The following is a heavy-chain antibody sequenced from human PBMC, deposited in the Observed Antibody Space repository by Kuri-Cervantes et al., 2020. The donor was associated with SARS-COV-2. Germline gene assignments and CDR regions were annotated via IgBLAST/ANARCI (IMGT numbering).Heavy chain of an antibody. D-gene: IGHD3-22*01. CDR1: GFTFSNAW. J-gene: IGHJ4*02. V-gene: IGHV3-15*01. CDR2: IKSKTDGGTT. CDR3: TTSPRYYYDSSGQSRSFDY. Sequence: LSLTCAASGFTFSNAWMSWVRQAPGKGLEWVGRIKSKTDGGTTDYAAPVKGRFAISRDDSKNTLYLQMNSLKTEDTAVYYCTTSPRYYYDSSGQSRSFDYWGQGARVTVSS.